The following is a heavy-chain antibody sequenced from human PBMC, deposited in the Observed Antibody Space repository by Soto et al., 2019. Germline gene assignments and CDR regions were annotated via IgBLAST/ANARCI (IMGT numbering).Heavy chain of an antibody. V-gene: IGHV1-18*04. CDR2: ISSLNGNT. J-gene: IGHJ5*02. CDR3: ARGTVTSGRWFGP. D-gene: IGHD4-17*01. CDR1: DSTFTGYT. Sequence: QVHLGQSETEVKEPGASVTVSCKTSDSTFTGYTINWVRQAPGQGLEWLGWISSLNGNTNYARKYQGRLTMTTNTSATTAYMELRSLRSDDTAVYFCARGTVTSGRWFGPWGQGTLVTVSS.